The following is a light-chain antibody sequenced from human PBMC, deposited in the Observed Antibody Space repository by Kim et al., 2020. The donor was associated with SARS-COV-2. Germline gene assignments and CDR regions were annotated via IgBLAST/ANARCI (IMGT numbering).Light chain of an antibody. J-gene: IGLJ2*01. V-gene: IGLV3-19*01. CDR1: SLRSYY. CDR3: NSRDNSGNHVV. Sequence: ALGQTVRITCQGDSLRSYYASWYQQKPGQAPVLVVYGKNNRPSGIPDRFSGSSSGNTASLTITGAQAEDEADYYYNSRDNSGNHVVFGGGTQLTVL. CDR2: GKN.